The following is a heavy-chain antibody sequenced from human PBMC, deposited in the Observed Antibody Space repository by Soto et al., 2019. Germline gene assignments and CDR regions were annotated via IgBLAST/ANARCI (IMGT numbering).Heavy chain of an antibody. CDR1: GYSFTSYW. V-gene: IGHV5-51*01. D-gene: IGHD2-15*01. Sequence: PGESLKISCKGSGYSFTSYWIGWVRQMPGKGLEWMGIIYPGDSDTRYSPSFQGQVTISADKSISTAYLQWSSLKASDTAMYYCARGERYCSGGSCHSGMDVWGQGTTVTVSS. J-gene: IGHJ6*02. CDR2: IYPGDSDT. CDR3: ARGERYCSGGSCHSGMDV.